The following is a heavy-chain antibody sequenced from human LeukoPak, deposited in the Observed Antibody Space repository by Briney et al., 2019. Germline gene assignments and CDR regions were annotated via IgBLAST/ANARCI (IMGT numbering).Heavy chain of an antibody. CDR2: INHSGST. Sequence: LETLSLTCAVYGGSFSGYYWSWIRQPPGKGLEWIGEINHSGSTNYNPSLKSRVTISVDTSKNQFSLKLSSVTAADTAVYYCARDPLVVPAAKNNNYYYYYGMDVWGQGTTVTVSS. CDR1: GGSFSGYY. J-gene: IGHJ6*02. D-gene: IGHD2-2*01. CDR3: ARDPLVVPAAKNNNYYYYYGMDV. V-gene: IGHV4-34*01.